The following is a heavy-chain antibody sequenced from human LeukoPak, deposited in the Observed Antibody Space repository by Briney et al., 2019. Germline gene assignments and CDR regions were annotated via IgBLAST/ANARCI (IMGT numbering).Heavy chain of an antibody. J-gene: IGHJ6*02. CDR2: MNPNSGNT. V-gene: IGHV1-8*01. CDR1: GYTFTSYD. CDR3: ARGFTIFGVVPLMDV. D-gene: IGHD3-3*01. Sequence: ASVKVSCKASGYTFTSYDINWVRQATGQGLEWMGWMNPNSGNTGYAQKFQGRVTMTRNTSISTAYMELSSLRSEDTAVYHCARGFTIFGVVPLMDVWGQGTTVTVSS.